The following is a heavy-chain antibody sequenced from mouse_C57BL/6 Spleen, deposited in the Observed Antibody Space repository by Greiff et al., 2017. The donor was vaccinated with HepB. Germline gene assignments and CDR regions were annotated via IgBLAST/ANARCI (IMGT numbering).Heavy chain of an antibody. CDR1: GYAFSSYW. J-gene: IGHJ2*01. V-gene: IGHV1-80*01. CDR3: ARGGIYYYGSSSFDY. Sequence: QVQLQQSGAELVKPGASVKISCKASGYAFSSYWMNWVKQRPGKGLEWIGQIYPGDGDTNYNGKFKGKATLTADKSSSTAYMQLSSLTSEDSAVYFCARGGIYYYGSSSFDYWGQGTTLTISS. D-gene: IGHD1-1*01. CDR2: IYPGDGDT.